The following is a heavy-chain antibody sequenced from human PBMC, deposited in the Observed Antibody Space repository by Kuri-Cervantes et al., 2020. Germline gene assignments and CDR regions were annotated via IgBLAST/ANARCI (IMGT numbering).Heavy chain of an antibody. CDR2: IIPNFGTA. D-gene: IGHD6-19*01. V-gene: IGHV1-69*13. CDR1: GYTFTSYG. CDR3: ARGAAAVAGTFLRGRAKRYYFDY. Sequence: SVKVSCKASGYTFTSYGISWVRQAPGQGLEWMGGIIPNFGTANYAQKFQGRVTITADESTSTAYMELSSLRSEDTAVYYCARGAAAVAGTFLRGRAKRYYFDYWGQGTLVTVSS. J-gene: IGHJ4*02.